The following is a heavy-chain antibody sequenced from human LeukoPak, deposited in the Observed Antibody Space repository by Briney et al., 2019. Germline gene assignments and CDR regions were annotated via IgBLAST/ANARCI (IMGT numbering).Heavy chain of an antibody. Sequence: TSQTLSLTCTLSGGSISSGDYYWSWIRQPPGKGLEWIGYIYYSGSTYYNPSLKSRVTISVDTSKDQFSLKLSSVTAADTAVYYCARLAVGIDYWGQGTLVTVSS. V-gene: IGHV4-30-4*08. J-gene: IGHJ4*02. CDR2: IYYSGST. CDR1: GGSISSGDYY. CDR3: ARLAVGIDY. D-gene: IGHD6-19*01.